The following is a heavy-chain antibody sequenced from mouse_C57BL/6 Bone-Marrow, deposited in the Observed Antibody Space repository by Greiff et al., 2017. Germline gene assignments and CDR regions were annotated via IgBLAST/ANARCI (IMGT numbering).Heavy chain of an antibody. V-gene: IGHV5-17*01. D-gene: IGHD2-1*01. CDR2: ISSGSSTI. CDR1: GFTFSDYG. Sequence: EVQLVESGGGLVKPGGSLKLSCAASGFTFSDYGMHWVRQAPEKGLEWVAYISSGSSTIYYADTVKGRFTIARDNAKNTLFLQMTSLRSEDTAMYYWANAYGNYSWFAYWGQGTLVTVAA. J-gene: IGHJ3*01. CDR3: ANAYGNYSWFAY.